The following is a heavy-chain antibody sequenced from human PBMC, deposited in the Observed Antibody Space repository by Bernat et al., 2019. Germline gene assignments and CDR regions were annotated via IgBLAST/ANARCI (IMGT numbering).Heavy chain of an antibody. D-gene: IGHD2-15*01. CDR3: ASNSLGYCSGGSCYSD. CDR1: GYTFTSYN. CDR2: MNANSGNA. Sequence: QVQLVQSGAEVKKPGASVKVSCKASGYTFTSYNINWVRQATGQGLEWMGWMNANSGNAGYAQKFQGRVTMTTDTSTSTAYMELRSLRSDDTAVYYCASNSLGYCSGGSCYSDWGQGTLVTVSS. V-gene: IGHV1-8*02. J-gene: IGHJ4*02.